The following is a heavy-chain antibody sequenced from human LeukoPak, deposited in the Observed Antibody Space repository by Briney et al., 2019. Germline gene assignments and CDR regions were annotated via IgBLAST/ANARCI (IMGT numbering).Heavy chain of an antibody. J-gene: IGHJ5*02. D-gene: IGHD2-21*02. V-gene: IGHV4-39*01. CDR1: GGSISSTNYY. CDR3: ARAVTAIP. Sequence: SETLSLTCTVSGGSISSTNYYWAWIRQPPGKGLEWIGTIYYSGSTYYNPSLKSRVTISVDTSKNQFSLKLSSVTAADTAVYYCARAVTAIPWGQGTLVTVSS. CDR2: IYYSGST.